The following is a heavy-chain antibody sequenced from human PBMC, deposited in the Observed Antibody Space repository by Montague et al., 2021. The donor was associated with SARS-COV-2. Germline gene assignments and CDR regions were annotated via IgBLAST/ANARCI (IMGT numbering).Heavy chain of an antibody. D-gene: IGHD1-1*01. CDR2: IHHTGGS. CDR3: ASHPVWQQLCT. Sequence: SETLSLTCAVSGASLASGYWWRWVRQSPGKGLEWIAEIHHTGGSNYNPSPVSRVTIFLDHTKNHLTLTLSSVTAADTAMYYCASHPVWQQLCTWGQGTLVTVSA. J-gene: IGHJ5*02. V-gene: IGHV4-4*02. CDR1: GASLASGYW.